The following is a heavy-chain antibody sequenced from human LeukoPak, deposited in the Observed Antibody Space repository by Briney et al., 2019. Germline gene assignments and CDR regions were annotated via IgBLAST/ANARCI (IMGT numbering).Heavy chain of an antibody. D-gene: IGHD3-3*01. Sequence: PSETLSLTCAVYGGSFSGYYWSWIRQPPGKGLEWIGEINHSGSTNYNPSLKSRVTILVDTSKNQFSLKLSSVTAADTAVYYCASHFLFYDFWSGYYLGVFDYWGQGTLVTVSS. CDR2: INHSGST. J-gene: IGHJ4*02. CDR1: GGSFSGYY. V-gene: IGHV4-34*01. CDR3: ASHFLFYDFWSGYYLGVFDY.